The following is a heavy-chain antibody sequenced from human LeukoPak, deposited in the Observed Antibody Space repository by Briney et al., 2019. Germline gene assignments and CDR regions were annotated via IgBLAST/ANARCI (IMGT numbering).Heavy chain of an antibody. CDR1: GDSINNNNYY. CDR3: ARITDRTIFGEIMHGFDI. D-gene: IGHD3-3*01. CDR2: IYYRRT. J-gene: IGHJ3*02. Sequence: DPSETLSLTCTVSGDSINNNNYYWGWIRQPPGKGLEWIGNIYYRRTYYSPSLKSRGTISVDTSNNQFSLKLSSVTAADTAVYYCARITDRTIFGEIMHGFDIWGQGTPVTVSS. V-gene: IGHV4-39*01.